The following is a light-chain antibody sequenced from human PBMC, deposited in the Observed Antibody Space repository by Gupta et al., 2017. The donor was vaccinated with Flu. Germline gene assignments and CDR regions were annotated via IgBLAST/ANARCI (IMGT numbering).Light chain of an antibody. CDR3: QQDGSSPIT. V-gene: IGKV3-20*01. CDR2: GAS. J-gene: IGKJ5*01. CDR1: QSVSSSY. Sequence: IVLTPSPGTLSLSSGEKATFSRRASQSVSSSYLAWYQQKPGQAPRLLIYGASSRATGIPDRFSGSGSGTDFTITIRRLEPEDSAVYDWQQDGSSPITFGQGTQLEIK.